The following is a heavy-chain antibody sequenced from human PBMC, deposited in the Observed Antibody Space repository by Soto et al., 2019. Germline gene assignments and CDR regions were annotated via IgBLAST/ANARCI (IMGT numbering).Heavy chain of an antibody. Sequence: SETLSLTCTVSGDSISNYYWSWIRQPPGKGLEWIGYIYYSGSTNYNPSLKSRVTISVDTSKHQFSLKLSSVTAADTAVYYCARVSEGGVAGTGAFDIWGQGTMFTVSS. D-gene: IGHD6-19*01. CDR1: GDSISNYY. CDR3: ARVSEGGVAGTGAFDI. V-gene: IGHV4-59*08. J-gene: IGHJ3*02. CDR2: IYYSGST.